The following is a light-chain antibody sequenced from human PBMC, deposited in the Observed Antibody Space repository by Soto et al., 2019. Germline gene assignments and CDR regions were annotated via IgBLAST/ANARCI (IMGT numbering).Light chain of an antibody. CDR3: LQDYVFPYT. CDR1: QGIGDD. Sequence: AIPMTQSPSSLSASVGDRVNITCRASQGIGDDLGWYQHKPGIAPRLLIYAASRLQSEVPSRFSGSGSGTVFTLTISSLQPEDFATYFCLQDYVFPYTFGQGTRVEI. J-gene: IGKJ2*01. V-gene: IGKV1-6*01. CDR2: AAS.